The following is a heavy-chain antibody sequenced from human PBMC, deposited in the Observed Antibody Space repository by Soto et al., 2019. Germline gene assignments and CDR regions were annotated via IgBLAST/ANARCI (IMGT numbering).Heavy chain of an antibody. CDR1: GGSFSGYY. J-gene: IGHJ2*01. Sequence: QVQLQQWGAGLLKPSETLSLTCAVYGGSFSGYYWSWIRQPPGKGLEWIGEINHSGSTNYNPSLKSRVTISVDTSKNQFSLKLSSVTAADTAVYYCARGGRFQPPDKSTVPKNWYFDLWGRGTLVTVSS. D-gene: IGHD4-17*01. CDR3: ARGGRFQPPDKSTVPKNWYFDL. V-gene: IGHV4-34*01. CDR2: INHSGST.